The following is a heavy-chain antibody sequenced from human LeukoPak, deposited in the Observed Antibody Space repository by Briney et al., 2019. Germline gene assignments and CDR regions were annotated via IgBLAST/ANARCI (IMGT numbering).Heavy chain of an antibody. Sequence: SETLSLTCTVSGGSISSSSYYWGWIRQPPGKGLEWIGSIYYSGSTYYNPSLKSRVTISVDTSKNQFSLKLGSVTAADMAVYYCARGRGEGRGIAMIRGVRAPSYNWFDPWGHGTLVTVSS. D-gene: IGHD3-10*01. CDR2: IYYSGST. CDR3: ARGRGEGRGIAMIRGVRAPSYNWFDP. V-gene: IGHV4-39*07. CDR1: GGSISSSSYY. J-gene: IGHJ5*02.